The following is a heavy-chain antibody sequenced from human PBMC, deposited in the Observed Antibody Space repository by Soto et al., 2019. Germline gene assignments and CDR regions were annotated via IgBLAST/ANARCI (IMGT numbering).Heavy chain of an antibody. V-gene: IGHV4-59*07. J-gene: IGHJ4*02. CDR2: IYYSGST. Sequence: SDTLSLTCTVSGGSISSYYWSWIRQPPGKGLEWIGYIYYSGSTNYNPSLKSRVTISVDTSKNQFSLKLSSVTAADTAVYYCARVISSYDFWSGYPDYWGQGTLVTVSS. CDR3: ARVISSYDFWSGYPDY. D-gene: IGHD3-3*01. CDR1: GGSISSYY.